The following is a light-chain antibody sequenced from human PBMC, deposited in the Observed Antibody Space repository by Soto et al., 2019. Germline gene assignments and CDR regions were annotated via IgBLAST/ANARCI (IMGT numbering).Light chain of an antibody. J-gene: IGKJ1*01. CDR2: GAS. V-gene: IGKV3-20*01. CDR1: QSVSSSY. CDR3: QQNGSART. Sequence: EIVLTQSPGTLSLSPGERATLSCRASQSVSSSYLAWYQQKPGQAPRLLIYGASSRATGIPDRFSGSGSGTDFTLTISRLEPEEFAVYYCQQNGSARTFGQGTKVDIK.